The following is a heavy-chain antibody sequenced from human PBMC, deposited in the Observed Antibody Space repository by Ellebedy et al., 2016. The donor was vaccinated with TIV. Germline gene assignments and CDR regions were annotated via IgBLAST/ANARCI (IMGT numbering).Heavy chain of an antibody. CDR1: GFTFSDYY. D-gene: IGHD2-2*01. J-gene: IGHJ5*02. CDR3: ARDARFIDQQHNWFDP. V-gene: IGHV3-11*01. Sequence: GGSLRLSCAASGFTFSDYYMIWIRQAPGKGLEWVSYISNSGSTIYYADSVKGRFTISRDNAKNSLSLLMNSLRAEDTAVYYCARDARFIDQQHNWFDPWGQGTLVTFSS. CDR2: ISNSGSTI.